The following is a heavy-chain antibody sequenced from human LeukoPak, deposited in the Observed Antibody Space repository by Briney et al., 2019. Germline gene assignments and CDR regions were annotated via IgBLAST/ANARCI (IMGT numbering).Heavy chain of an antibody. J-gene: IGHJ4*02. CDR2: ISSVGSTI. CDR1: GFTFDNYE. D-gene: IGHD3-10*01. V-gene: IGHV3-48*03. Sequence: GRSLRLSCVASGFTFDNYEMNWVRQAPGKGLEWVAYISSVGSTISYADSVKGRFTISRDTAKSSVYLQMNRLRVDDTAVYYCARIGHPWFFDSWGRGTLVTVSS. CDR3: ARIGHPWFFDS.